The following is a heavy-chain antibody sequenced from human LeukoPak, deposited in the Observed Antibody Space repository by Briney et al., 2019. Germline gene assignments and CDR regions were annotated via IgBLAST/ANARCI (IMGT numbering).Heavy chain of an antibody. CDR2: ISSSSSYI. CDR3: ANHLACGSTSCPPFDY. D-gene: IGHD2-2*01. Sequence: GGSLRLSCAASGFTFSSYSMNWVRQAPGKGLEWVSSISSSSSYIYYADSVKGRFTISRDNAKNSLYLQMNSLRAEDTAVYYCANHLACGSTSCPPFDYWGQGTLVTVSS. CDR1: GFTFSSYS. V-gene: IGHV3-21*01. J-gene: IGHJ4*02.